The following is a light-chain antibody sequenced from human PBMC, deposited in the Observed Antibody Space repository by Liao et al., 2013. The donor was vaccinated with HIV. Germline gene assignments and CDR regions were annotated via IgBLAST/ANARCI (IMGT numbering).Light chain of an antibody. Sequence: YELTQPPSVSVSPGQTASITCSGDKLGDKYACWYQQKPGQSPVLVIYQDTKRPSGIPERFSGSNSGNTATLTISGTQAMDEADYYCQAWDSSTDVFGTGTKVTVL. CDR1: KLGDKY. V-gene: IGLV3-1*01. J-gene: IGLJ1*01. CDR3: QAWDSSTDV. CDR2: QDT.